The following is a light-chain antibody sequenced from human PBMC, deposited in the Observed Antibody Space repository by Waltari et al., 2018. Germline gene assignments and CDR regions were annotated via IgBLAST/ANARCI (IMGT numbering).Light chain of an antibody. CDR2: EAS. CDR3: QQYDTYSPHS. V-gene: IGKV1-5*03. J-gene: IGKJ2*03. CDR1: QSVSW. Sequence: DIQMTQSPSTLSASVGDTVTITCRASQSVSWLAWYQQKPGEAPKLLIYEASTLERGVTSRFSGRGSGTEFTLTISSLQPDDFATFFCQQYDTYSPHSFGQGTKLEIK.